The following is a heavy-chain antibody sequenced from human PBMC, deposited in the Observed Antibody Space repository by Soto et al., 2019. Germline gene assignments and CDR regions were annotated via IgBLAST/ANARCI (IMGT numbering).Heavy chain of an antibody. D-gene: IGHD3-3*01. CDR1: GFTFRSYW. Sequence: EVQLVESGGGLVQPGGSLRLSCAASGFTFRSYWMSWVRQAPGKGLEWVANIKQDGSEKYYVDSVKGRFTISRDNAKNSLYLQMKSLIAEDTPVYYCAKDYFYSSDVWGQGTTVTLSS. CDR2: IKQDGSEK. V-gene: IGHV3-7*04. J-gene: IGHJ6*02. CDR3: AKDYFYSSDV.